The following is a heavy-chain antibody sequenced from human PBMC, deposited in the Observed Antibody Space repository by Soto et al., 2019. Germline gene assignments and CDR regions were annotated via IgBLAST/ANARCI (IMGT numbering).Heavy chain of an antibody. Sequence: QITLKESGPTLVKPTQTLTLTCTFSGFALSTSGVGVGCIRQPPGEALEWLALIYWDDDKRHSPSLKTTPTITKDTSKNHVVLTMSNMDPVDTATYYWAHRPAGWYFDVWGRGTLVTVSS. CDR2: IYWDDDK. J-gene: IGHJ2*01. CDR3: AHRPAGWYFDV. CDR1: GFALSTSGVG. V-gene: IGHV2-5*02.